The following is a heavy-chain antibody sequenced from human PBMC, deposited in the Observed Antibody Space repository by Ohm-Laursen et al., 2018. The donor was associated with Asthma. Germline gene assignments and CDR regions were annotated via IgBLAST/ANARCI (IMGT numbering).Heavy chain of an antibody. CDR2: IYYTGTT. V-gene: IGHV4-59*01. J-gene: IGHJ4*02. Sequence: GTLSLTWTVSGGSISSYYWSWIRQPPGKGLEWIGYIYYTGTTNYNPSLKSRVTISVDTSKNQFSLKLSSVTAADTAVYYCARDRAGGGYWGQGTLVTVSS. D-gene: IGHD3-10*01. CDR1: GGSISSYY. CDR3: ARDRAGGGY.